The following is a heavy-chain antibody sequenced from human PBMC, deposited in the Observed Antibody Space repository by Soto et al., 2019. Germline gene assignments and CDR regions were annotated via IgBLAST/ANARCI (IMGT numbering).Heavy chain of an antibody. J-gene: IGHJ4*01. CDR2: INQDGSER. Sequence: EVQLVESGGGLVQPGGSLRLSCAASGFTFSTCWMMWVRQAPGKGLEWVANINQDGSERYYVDSVKGRFTISRDNAKNSLYPQMNSLRAEDTAVYYCVKDNRGSYWAHGTLVTVSS. D-gene: IGHD3-10*01. CDR1: GFTFSTCW. V-gene: IGHV3-7*01. CDR3: VKDNRGSY.